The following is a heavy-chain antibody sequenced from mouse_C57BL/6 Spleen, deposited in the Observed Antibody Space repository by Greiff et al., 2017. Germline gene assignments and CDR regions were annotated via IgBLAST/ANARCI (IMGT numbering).Heavy chain of an antibody. V-gene: IGHV1-80*01. D-gene: IGHD4-1*01. J-gene: IGHJ3*01. CDR3: ALGTTGAWFAY. Sequence: VKLMESGAELVKPGASVKISCKASGYAFSSYWMNWVKQRPGKGLEWIGQIYPGDGDTNYNGKFKGKATLTADKSSSTAYMQLSSLTSEDSAVYFCALGTTGAWFAYWGQGTLVTVSA. CDR2: IYPGDGDT. CDR1: GYAFSSYW.